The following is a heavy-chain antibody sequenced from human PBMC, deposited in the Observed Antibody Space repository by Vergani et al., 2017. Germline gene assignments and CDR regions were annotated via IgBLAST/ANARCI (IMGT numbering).Heavy chain of an antibody. CDR1: VGSIGSGGYS. D-gene: IGHD2-15*01. Sequence: QLQLQESGPGLLKPSQTLSLTCAVLVGSIGSGGYSWSWIGKPPGKGLEWIGYIYHSGSTYYNPPLKSRVTISVDRSKNQFSLKLSSVTAADTAVYYCARGYCSGGSCYHDAFDIWGQGTMVTVSS. CDR3: ARGYCSGGSCYHDAFDI. J-gene: IGHJ3*02. V-gene: IGHV4-30-2*01. CDR2: IYHSGST.